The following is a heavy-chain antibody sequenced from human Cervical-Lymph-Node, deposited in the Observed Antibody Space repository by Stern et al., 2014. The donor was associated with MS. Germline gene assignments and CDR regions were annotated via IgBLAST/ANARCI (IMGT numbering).Heavy chain of an antibody. D-gene: IGHD1-26*01. Sequence: VQLVESGAEVKKPGASVKVSCKASGFTFTNHGISWVRQAPGQGLEWMGWINGYNGTIDFAQKFQGRLIMTTDTSTSTVYMELRSLGFDDTAVYYCARDRGLVGNTTDDYWGQGTLVTVSS. CDR1: GFTFTNHG. CDR3: ARDRGLVGNTTDDY. V-gene: IGHV1-18*01. J-gene: IGHJ4*02. CDR2: INGYNGTI.